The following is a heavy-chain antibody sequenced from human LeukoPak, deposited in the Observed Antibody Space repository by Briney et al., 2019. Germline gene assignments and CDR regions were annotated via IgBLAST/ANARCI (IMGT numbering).Heavy chain of an antibody. D-gene: IGHD1-14*01. J-gene: IGHJ4*02. Sequence: PGGSLRLSCAASGFTVITNDMTWVRQAPGKGREWVSVLYSDGNTKYADSVQGRFTISRDNSKNTLYLEMNSLSPDDTVVYYCARGVEPLAANTLAYWGQGTLVTVSS. V-gene: IGHV3-53*01. CDR3: ARGVEPLAANTLAY. CDR2: LYSDGNT. CDR1: GFTVITND.